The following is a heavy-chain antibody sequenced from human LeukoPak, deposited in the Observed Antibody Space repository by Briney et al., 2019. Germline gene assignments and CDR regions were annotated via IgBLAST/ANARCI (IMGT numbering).Heavy chain of an antibody. CDR3: ARGLFYKSFWSAYHLDY. J-gene: IGHJ4*02. D-gene: IGHD3-3*01. Sequence: GGSLRLSCAASGFTFSSYWMTWVRQAPGKGLEWVATIKIDGTEKYYVDSVRGRFTVSRDDATKSLYLQMISLRAEDTAVYYCARGLFYKSFWSAYHLDYWGQGTLVTVSS. V-gene: IGHV3-7*01. CDR2: IKIDGTEK. CDR1: GFTFSSYW.